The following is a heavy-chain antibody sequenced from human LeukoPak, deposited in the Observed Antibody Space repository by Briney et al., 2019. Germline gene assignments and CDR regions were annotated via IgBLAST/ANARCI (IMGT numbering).Heavy chain of an antibody. J-gene: IGHJ6*02. Sequence: PGGSLRLSCAPSGFTFSSYSMNWVRQAPGEGLEWVSSISSSSSYIYYADSVKGRFTISRDNAKNSLYLQMNSLRDEDTAVYYCARGGTVTTTLYYYGMDVWGQGTTVTVSS. CDR1: GFTFSSYS. CDR2: ISSSSSYI. V-gene: IGHV3-21*01. CDR3: ARGGTVTTTLYYYGMDV. D-gene: IGHD4-17*01.